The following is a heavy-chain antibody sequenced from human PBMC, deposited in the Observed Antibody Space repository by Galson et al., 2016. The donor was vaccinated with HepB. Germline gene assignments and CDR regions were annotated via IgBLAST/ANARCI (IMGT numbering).Heavy chain of an antibody. D-gene: IGHD1-26*01. CDR3: TRDRGIVGATRGTSYYYGLDV. CDR1: GYSFISYG. V-gene: IGHV1-18*01. CDR2: ISTFQGNT. J-gene: IGHJ6*02. Sequence: SVKVSCKASGYSFISYGITWMRQAPGQGLEWLGWISTFQGNTNYAQKVQGRVTMTTDTSTNTAYMELGSLRSDDTAVYYCTRDRGIVGATRGTSYYYGLDVWGQGTTVTVSS.